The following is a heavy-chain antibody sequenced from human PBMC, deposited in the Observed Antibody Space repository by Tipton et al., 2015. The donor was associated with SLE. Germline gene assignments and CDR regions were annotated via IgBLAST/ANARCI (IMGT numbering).Heavy chain of an antibody. J-gene: IGHJ6*02. Sequence: TLSLTCAVSGFSISGTYYWGWIRQPPGKGLEWIGSLYYSGTTYYSPSLQSRVTISVDTSKNQLSLRLHSVTAADTAVYYCAILADYYYDLDVWGQGTTVAVSS. CDR1: GFSISGTYY. CDR3: AILADYYYDLDV. V-gene: IGHV4-38-2*01. CDR2: LYYSGTT.